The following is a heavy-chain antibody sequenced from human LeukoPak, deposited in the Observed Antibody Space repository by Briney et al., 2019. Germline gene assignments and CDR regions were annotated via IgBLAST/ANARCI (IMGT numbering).Heavy chain of an antibody. V-gene: IGHV4-39*07. CDR2: IYYSGST. Sequence: SETLSLTCTVSGGSISSSSYYWGWIRQPPGKGLEWIGSIYYSGSTYYNPSLKSRVTISVDTSKNQFSLKLSSVTAADTAVYYCARLNQRITMVRGVTPPDYWGQGTLVTVSS. D-gene: IGHD3-10*01. CDR3: ARLNQRITMVRGVTPPDY. CDR1: GGSISSSSYY. J-gene: IGHJ4*02.